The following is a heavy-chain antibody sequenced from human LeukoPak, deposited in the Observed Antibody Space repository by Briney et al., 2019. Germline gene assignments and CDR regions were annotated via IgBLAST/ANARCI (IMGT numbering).Heavy chain of an antibody. V-gene: IGHV4-61*08. CDR3: AEGVDGYNAYFDY. J-gene: IGHJ4*02. Sequence: PSETLSLTCTVSGGSISSGGFYWSWIRQPPGKGLEWIGEINHSGSTNYNPSLKSRVTISVDTSKNQFSLKLSSVTAADTAVYYCAEGVDGYNAYFDYWGQGTLVTVSS. CDR2: INHSGST. D-gene: IGHD5-24*01. CDR1: GGSISSGGFY.